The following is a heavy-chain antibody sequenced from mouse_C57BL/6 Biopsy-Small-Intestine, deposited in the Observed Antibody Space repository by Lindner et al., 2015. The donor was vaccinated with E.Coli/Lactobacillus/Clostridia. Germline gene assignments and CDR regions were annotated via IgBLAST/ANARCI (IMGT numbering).Heavy chain of an antibody. CDR3: ARREVYYFDY. V-gene: IGHV1-42*01. CDR2: INPSTGGA. J-gene: IGHJ2*01. Sequence: VQLQESGPELVKSGASVKISCKASGYSFTGNYMNWVKQSPEKSLEWIGEINPSTGGATYNQKFGAKVTLTVDRSSSSTYMQFKSLTSDDSAVYYCARREVYYFDYWGHGTTLTVSS. CDR1: GYSFTGNY.